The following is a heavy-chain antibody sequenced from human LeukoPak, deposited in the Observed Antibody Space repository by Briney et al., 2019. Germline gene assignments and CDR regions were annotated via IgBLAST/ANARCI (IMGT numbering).Heavy chain of an antibody. V-gene: IGHV4-30-2*01. D-gene: IGHD1-26*01. CDR1: GDSISDNISF. CDR2: IYHSGTT. Sequence: SETLSLTCTVSGDSISDNISFRSWIRQPPGKGLEWIGHIYHSGTTYSNPSLNSRVTISLDKSNNQFSLKLSSVTAADTALYYCARSSGSYFSLRVDYWGQGTLVTVSS. J-gene: IGHJ4*02. CDR3: ARSSGSYFSLRVDY.